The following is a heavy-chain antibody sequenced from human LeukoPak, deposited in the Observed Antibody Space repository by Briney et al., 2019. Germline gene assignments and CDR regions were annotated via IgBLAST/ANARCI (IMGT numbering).Heavy chain of an antibody. D-gene: IGHD4-4*01. CDR3: ATDYSNFYGMDV. Sequence: SETLSLTCTVSGGSFSSYYWSWIRQPPGKGLERIGYIQNSARTNYNPSLESRVTISVDSSKDQFSLRLSSVTAADTAVYYCATDYSNFYGMDVWGQGTTVTVSS. CDR1: GGSFSSYY. CDR2: IQNSART. V-gene: IGHV4-59*01. J-gene: IGHJ6*02.